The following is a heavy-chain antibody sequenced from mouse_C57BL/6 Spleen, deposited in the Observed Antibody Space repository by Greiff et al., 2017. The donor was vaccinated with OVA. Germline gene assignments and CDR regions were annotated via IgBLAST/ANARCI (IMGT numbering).Heavy chain of an antibody. CDR2: IYPSDSET. J-gene: IGHJ3*01. V-gene: IGHV1-61*01. CDR1: GYTFTSYW. Sequence: QVQLHQPGAELVRPGSSVKLSCKASGYTFTSYWMDWVKQRPGQGLEWIGNIYPSDSETHYNQKFKDKATLTVDKSSSTAYMQLSSLTSEDSAVYYCARSDDYDGFAYWGQGTLVTVSA. CDR3: ARSDDYDGFAY. D-gene: IGHD2-4*01.